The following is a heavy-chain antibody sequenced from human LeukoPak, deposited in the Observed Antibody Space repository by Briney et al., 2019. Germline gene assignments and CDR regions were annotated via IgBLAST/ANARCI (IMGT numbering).Heavy chain of an antibody. CDR3: ARGYTSGWSPALDI. Sequence: SETLSLTCTVSGGSISSSSYYWAWIRQPPGKGLEWIGSIYYSGNTYYKSSLKSRVTIAVDTSKNQFSLKLNSVTAADTAVYYCARGYTSGWSPALDIWGQGTMVTVSS. J-gene: IGHJ3*02. CDR1: GGSISSSSYY. V-gene: IGHV4-39*07. CDR2: IYYSGNT. D-gene: IGHD6-19*01.